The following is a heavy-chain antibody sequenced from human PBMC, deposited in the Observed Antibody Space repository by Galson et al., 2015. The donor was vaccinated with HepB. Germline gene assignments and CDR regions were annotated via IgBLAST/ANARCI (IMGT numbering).Heavy chain of an antibody. CDR1: GYSISSGYS. Sequence: LSLTCTVSGYSISSGYSWGWLRQPPGKGLEWIGSIYHSGSTYSNPSLKSRVTISVDTSKNDFSLKLSSVTAADTAVYYCARALHTDILTGYTHNWFDPWGQGTLVTVSS. V-gene: IGHV4-38-2*02. CDR3: ARALHTDILTGYTHNWFDP. D-gene: IGHD3-9*01. J-gene: IGHJ5*02. CDR2: IYHSGST.